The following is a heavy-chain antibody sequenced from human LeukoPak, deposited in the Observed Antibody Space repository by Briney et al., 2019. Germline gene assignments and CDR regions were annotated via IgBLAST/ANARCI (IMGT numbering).Heavy chain of an antibody. Sequence: SETLSLTCTVSGGSISSYYWSWIRQSPGKGLEWLGYMDYSGTTNYNPSLKSRVTISVDTSKNQFSLKLSSVTAADTAVYYCARGANRPGNYYYYMDVWGKGPRSPSP. CDR3: ARGANRPGNYYYYMDV. CDR2: MDYSGTT. D-gene: IGHD1-1*01. CDR1: GGSISSYY. J-gene: IGHJ6*03. V-gene: IGHV4-59*01.